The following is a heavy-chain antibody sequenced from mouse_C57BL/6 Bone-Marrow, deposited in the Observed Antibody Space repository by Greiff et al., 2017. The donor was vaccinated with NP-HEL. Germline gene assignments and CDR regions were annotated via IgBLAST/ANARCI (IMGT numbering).Heavy chain of an antibody. D-gene: IGHD1-1*01. CDR1: GFNIKDDY. V-gene: IGHV14-4*01. Sequence: VQLKESGAELVRPGASVKLSCTASGFNIKDDYMHWVKQRPEQGLEWIGWIDPENGDTEYASKFQGKATITADTSSNTAYLQLSSLTSEDTAVYYCTPIYYYGSSYGWYFDGWGTGTTVTVSS. J-gene: IGHJ1*03. CDR3: TPIYYYGSSYGWYFDG. CDR2: IDPENGDT.